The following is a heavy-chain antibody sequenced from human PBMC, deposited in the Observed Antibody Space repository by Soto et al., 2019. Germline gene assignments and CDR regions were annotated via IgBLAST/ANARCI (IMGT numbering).Heavy chain of an antibody. CDR1: GYTFTSYY. CDR3: ARVGVLRAARSRFDP. V-gene: IGHV1-46*01. Sequence: QVQLVQSGAEVKKTGASVKVSCKAFGYTFTSYYMHWVRQAPGQGLEWMGIIDPSGGSTSYAQKFQGRVTMTRDTSTSTVYMELSSLRSEDTAVYYCARVGVLRAARSRFDPWGQGTLVTVSS. J-gene: IGHJ5*02. CDR2: IDPSGGST. D-gene: IGHD2-2*01.